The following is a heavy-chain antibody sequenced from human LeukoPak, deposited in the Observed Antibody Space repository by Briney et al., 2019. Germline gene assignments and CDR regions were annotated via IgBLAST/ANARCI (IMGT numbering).Heavy chain of an antibody. D-gene: IGHD2-2*01. V-gene: IGHV3-33*06. Sequence: GGSLRLSCAASGFSFSSYGMHWVRQAPGKGLEWVAVIWYDGSKKYYADSVKGRFIISRDNSKNTLYLQMNSLRAEDTAVYYCAKGPGYCSSTSCPGWFDPWGQGTLVTVSS. CDR1: GFSFSSYG. CDR3: AKGPGYCSSTSCPGWFDP. CDR2: IWYDGSKK. J-gene: IGHJ5*02.